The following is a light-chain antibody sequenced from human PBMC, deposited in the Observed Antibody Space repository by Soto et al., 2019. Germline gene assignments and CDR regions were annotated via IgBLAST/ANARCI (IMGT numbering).Light chain of an antibody. Sequence: EIVLTQSPGSLSLSPGERATLSCRASQSVSNSYLAWYQQRPGQAPRLLIYGASSRATGIPDRFSGTGSGTDFTLTISRLEAEDFAVYSCHQYGISPPTFGQGTKVDIK. V-gene: IGKV3-20*01. CDR1: QSVSNSY. CDR3: HQYGISPPT. J-gene: IGKJ1*01. CDR2: GAS.